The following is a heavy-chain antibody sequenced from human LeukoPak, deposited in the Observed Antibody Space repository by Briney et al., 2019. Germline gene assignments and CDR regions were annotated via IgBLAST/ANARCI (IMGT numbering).Heavy chain of an antibody. V-gene: IGHV4-59*08. D-gene: IGHD2-15*01. Sequence: SETLSLTCTVSGGSISSYYWSWIRQPPGKGLEWIGYIYYSGSTNYNPSLKSRVTISVDTSKNQFSLKLSSVTAADTAVYYCARVRYCSGGSCYPRSYYFDYWGQGTLVTVSS. CDR2: IYYSGST. CDR3: ARVRYCSGGSCYPRSYYFDY. CDR1: GGSISSYY. J-gene: IGHJ4*02.